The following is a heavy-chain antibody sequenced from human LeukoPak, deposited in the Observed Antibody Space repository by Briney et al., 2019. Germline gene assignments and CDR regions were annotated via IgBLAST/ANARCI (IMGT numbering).Heavy chain of an antibody. Sequence: SLTVSLMRSISGGYIRSYYWSWIRRPSGKGLVWIGYIHYSGSTNYNPSLKSRVTISVDTSKNQFSLKVSTVTAADTAVYFCARVSWFPGTSYYYMDVWGKGTTVTVSS. D-gene: IGHD1-1*01. V-gene: IGHV4-59*13. CDR3: ARVSWFPGTSYYYMDV. CDR1: GGYIRSYY. CDR2: IHYSGST. J-gene: IGHJ6*03.